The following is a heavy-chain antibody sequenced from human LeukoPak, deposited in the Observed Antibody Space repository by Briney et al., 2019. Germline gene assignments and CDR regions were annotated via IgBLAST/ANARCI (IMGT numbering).Heavy chain of an antibody. CDR1: GFTFDDYA. J-gene: IGHJ6*02. D-gene: IGHD2-21*01. CDR3: AARVWSANYYGMDV. Sequence: GGSLRLSCAASGFTFDDYAMHRVRQAPGKGLEWVSYISSSGTTIYYADSVKGRFTISRDNAKNSLYLQMNSLRAEDTAVYYCAARVWSANYYGMDVWGQGTTVTVSS. CDR2: ISSSGTTI. V-gene: IGHV3-48*03.